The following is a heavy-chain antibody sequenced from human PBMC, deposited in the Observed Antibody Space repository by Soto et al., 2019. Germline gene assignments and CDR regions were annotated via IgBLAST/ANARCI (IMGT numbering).Heavy chain of an antibody. CDR3: ARVRRGSSWLLYYYYYGLDV. CDR2: MNPNSGNT. Sequence: GASVKVSCKASGYTFTSYDINWVRQATGQGLEWVGWMNPNSGNTGYAQKFQGRVTMTRNTSISTAYMELSSLRSEDTAVYYCARVRRGSSWLLYYYYYGLDVWGQGTTVTVSS. V-gene: IGHV1-8*01. CDR1: GYTFTSYD. J-gene: IGHJ6*02. D-gene: IGHD6-13*01.